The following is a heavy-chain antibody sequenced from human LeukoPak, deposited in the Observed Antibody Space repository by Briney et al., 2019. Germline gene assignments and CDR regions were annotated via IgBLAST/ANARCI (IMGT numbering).Heavy chain of an antibody. CDR1: GGSISSGGYY. D-gene: IGHD5-18*01. CDR3: ARGVTAMVFTRKGNDYYFDY. CDR2: IYYSGST. Sequence: SETLSLTCTVSGGSISSGGYYWSWLRQHPGQGLEWIGYIYYSGSTYYNPSLKSRVTISVDTSKNQFSLKLSSVTAADTAVYYCARGVTAMVFTRKGNDYYFDYWGQGTLVTVSS. J-gene: IGHJ4*02. V-gene: IGHV4-31*03.